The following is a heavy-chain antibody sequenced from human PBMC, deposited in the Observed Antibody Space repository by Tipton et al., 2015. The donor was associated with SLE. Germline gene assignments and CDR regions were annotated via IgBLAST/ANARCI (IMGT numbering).Heavy chain of an antibody. CDR2: MYYSAST. D-gene: IGHD3-10*01. V-gene: IGHV4-59*04. CDR1: GGSISGHY. CDR3: ARTYYYGSGKTFDI. Sequence: TLSLTCSVSGGSISGHYWSWIRQSPGKGLEWIGDMYYSASTYYNPSLKSRVTVSVDTSKNQFSLKVTSMTAADTAVYFCARTYYYGSGKTFDIWGQGTMVTVSS. J-gene: IGHJ3*02.